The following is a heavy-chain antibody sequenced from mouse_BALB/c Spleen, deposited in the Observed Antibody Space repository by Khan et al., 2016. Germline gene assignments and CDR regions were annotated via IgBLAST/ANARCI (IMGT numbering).Heavy chain of an antibody. V-gene: IGHV9-2-1*01. CDR2: INTETGEP. J-gene: IGHJ1*01. D-gene: IGHD1-2*01. Sequence: QIQLVQSGPELKKPGETVKISCKASGYTFTDYSMHWVKQAPGKGLKWMGWINTETGEPTYADDFKGRFAFSLETSASTAYLQINNLKNEDTATYFCARTTATEGYFDVWGAGTTVTVSS. CDR1: GYTFTDYS. CDR3: ARTTATEGYFDV.